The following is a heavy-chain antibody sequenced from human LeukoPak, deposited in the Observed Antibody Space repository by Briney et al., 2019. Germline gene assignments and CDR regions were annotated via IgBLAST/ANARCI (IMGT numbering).Heavy chain of an antibody. D-gene: IGHD1-26*01. CDR3: ARSTVGGITLAY. CDR2: IIPIFGTA. J-gene: IGHJ4*02. V-gene: IGHV1-69*13. Sequence: SVKVSCKASGGTFSSYAISWVRQAPGQGLEWMGGIIPIFGTANYAQKFQGRVTITADESTSTAYMELSSLRSEDTAVYYCARSTVGGITLAYWGQGTLVTVSS. CDR1: GGTFSSYA.